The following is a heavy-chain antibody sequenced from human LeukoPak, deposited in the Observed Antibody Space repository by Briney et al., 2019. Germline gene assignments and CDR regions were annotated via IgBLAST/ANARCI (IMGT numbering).Heavy chain of an antibody. D-gene: IGHD2-2*03. V-gene: IGHV4-59*01. J-gene: IGHJ4*02. CDR1: GGSFSNDY. CDR3: ARASEGIGFFDY. CDR2: IYHNGKT. Sequence: SETLSLTCTVSGGSFSNDYWSWIRQPPGKGLEWIGYIYHNGKTNYNPSLRSRLTISLDTSKTQFSLDLNSMTAADTAVYYCARASEGIGFFDYWGQGILVTVSS.